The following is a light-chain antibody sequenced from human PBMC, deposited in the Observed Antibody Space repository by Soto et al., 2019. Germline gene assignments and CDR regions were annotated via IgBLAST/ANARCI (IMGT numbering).Light chain of an antibody. CDR1: SGHSHYS. CDR2: VNSDGSH. V-gene: IGLV4-69*01. Sequence: QSVLTQSPSASASLGASVKLTCTLSSGHSHYSIAWHQQQPDKGPRYLMKVNSDGSHNKGDGIPDRFSGSSSGAERYLTISSLQSEDEADYYCQTWGSGTWVFGGGTKLTVL. CDR3: QTWGSGTWV. J-gene: IGLJ3*02.